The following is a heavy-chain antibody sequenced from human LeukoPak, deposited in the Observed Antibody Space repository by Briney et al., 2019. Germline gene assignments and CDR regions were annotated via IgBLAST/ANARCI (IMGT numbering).Heavy chain of an antibody. CDR3: AKDLPVDL. V-gene: IGHV3-23*01. CDR1: GFTFSTYG. CDR2: ISATGSNT. Sequence: GGTLRLSCAASGFTFSTYGMTWVRQAPGRGLEWVSTISATGSNTHYADSVRGRFTISRDNSRNTLSLQMNSLRVEDTALYYCAKDLPVDLWGQGTMVTASS. J-gene: IGHJ3*01.